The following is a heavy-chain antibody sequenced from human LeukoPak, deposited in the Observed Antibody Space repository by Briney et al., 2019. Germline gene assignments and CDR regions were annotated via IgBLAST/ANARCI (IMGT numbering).Heavy chain of an antibody. CDR2: IWYDGSNK. V-gene: IGHV3-33*01. D-gene: IGHD2-8*01. J-gene: IGHJ6*02. CDR3: ARETNEEDYYYGMDV. CDR1: GFTFSSYG. Sequence: RTGGSLRLSCAASGFTFSSYGMHWVRQAPGKGLEWVAVIWYDGSNKYYADSVKGRFTISRDNSKNTLYLQMNSLRAEDTAVYYCARETNEEDYYYGMDVWGQGTTVTVSS.